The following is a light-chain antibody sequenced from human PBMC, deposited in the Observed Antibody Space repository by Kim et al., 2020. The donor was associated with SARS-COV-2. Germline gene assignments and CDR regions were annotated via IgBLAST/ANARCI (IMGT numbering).Light chain of an antibody. CDR1: SSDVGGYNF. J-gene: IGLJ3*02. CDR2: YVS. V-gene: IGLV2-11*02. CDR3: CSYAGSYTRV. Sequence: GQSVTISCTGTSSDVGGYNFVSWYQHHPGKAPKLMIYYVSKRPSGVPDRSSGSKSGNTASLTISGLQAEDEADYYCCSYAGSYTRVFGGGTQLTVL.